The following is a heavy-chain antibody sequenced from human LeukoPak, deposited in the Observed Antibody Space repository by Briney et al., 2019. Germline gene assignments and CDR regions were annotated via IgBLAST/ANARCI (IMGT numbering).Heavy chain of an antibody. J-gene: IGHJ3*02. V-gene: IGHV3-53*01. CDR1: GFTVSSNY. Sequence: GGSLRLSCAASGFTVSSNYMSWVCQAPGKGLEWVSVIYSGGSTYYADSVKGRFTISRDNSKNALYLQMNSLRAEDTAVYYCARDIAAVAGSDAFDIWGQGTMVTVSS. D-gene: IGHD6-19*01. CDR3: ARDIAAVAGSDAFDI. CDR2: IYSGGST.